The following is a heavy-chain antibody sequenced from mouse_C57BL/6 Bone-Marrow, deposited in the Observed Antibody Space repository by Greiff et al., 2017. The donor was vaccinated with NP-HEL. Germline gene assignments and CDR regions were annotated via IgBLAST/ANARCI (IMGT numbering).Heavy chain of an antibody. Sequence: QVQLQQPGAELVKPGASVKLSCKASGYTFTSYWMHWVKQRPGQGLEWIGMIHPNSGSTNYNEKFKSKATLTVDKSSSTAYMQLSSLTSEDSAVYYCARRGAVCPEKFAYWGQGTLVTVSA. CDR2: IHPNSGST. D-gene: IGHD2-10*02. CDR3: ARRGAVCPEKFAY. J-gene: IGHJ3*01. CDR1: GYTFTSYW. V-gene: IGHV1-64*01.